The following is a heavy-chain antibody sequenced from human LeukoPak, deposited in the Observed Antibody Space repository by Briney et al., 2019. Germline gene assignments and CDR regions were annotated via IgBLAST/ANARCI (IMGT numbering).Heavy chain of an antibody. D-gene: IGHD3-3*01. J-gene: IGHJ4*02. CDR2: IYYSGST. Sequence: SETLSLTCTVSGGSISSRSYYWGWIRQPPGKGLEWIGSIYYSGSTYYNPSLKSRVTISVDTSKNQFSLKLSSVTAADTAVYYCATGRDRYDFWSGYPFDYWGQGTLVTVSS. CDR1: GGSISSRSYY. V-gene: IGHV4-39*01. CDR3: ATGRDRYDFWSGYPFDY.